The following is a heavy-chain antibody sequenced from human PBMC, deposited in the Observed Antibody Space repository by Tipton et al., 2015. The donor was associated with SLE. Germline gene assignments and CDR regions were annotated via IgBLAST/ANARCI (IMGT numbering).Heavy chain of an antibody. J-gene: IGHJ4*02. CDR3: ARQTDYSSGPFWY. CDR2: IYPADSDT. Sequence: QSGPEVKKPGESLRISCQASGYSFINYWLGWVRQMPGKGLEWMGIIYPADSDTRYSPSFQGQVTISADKSISTAYLQWSSLRASDTAMYYCARQTDYSSGPFWYWGQGALVTVSS. V-gene: IGHV5-51*01. CDR1: GYSFINYW. D-gene: IGHD6-25*01.